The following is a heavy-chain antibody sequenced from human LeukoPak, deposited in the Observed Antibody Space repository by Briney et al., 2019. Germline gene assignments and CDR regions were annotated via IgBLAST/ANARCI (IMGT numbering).Heavy chain of an antibody. CDR2: IYYSGST. CDR1: GGSISGSSFY. V-gene: IGHV4-39*01. Sequence: SSETLSLTCTVSGGSISGSSFYWGWIRQPPGKGLDWIGNIYYSGSTYYNPSLKSRVTISVDTSKNQFSLKLSSVTAADTAVYYCARHAVDTAFDIWGQGTMVTVSS. D-gene: IGHD5-18*01. J-gene: IGHJ3*02. CDR3: ARHAVDTAFDI.